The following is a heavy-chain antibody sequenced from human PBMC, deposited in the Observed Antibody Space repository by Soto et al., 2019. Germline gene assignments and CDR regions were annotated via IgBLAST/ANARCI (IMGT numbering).Heavy chain of an antibody. J-gene: IGHJ5*02. CDR2: ISLYSDGT. CDR1: GYTFFNYG. Sequence: GASVKVSCKTSGYTFFNYGITWVRQAPGQPLEWLGWISLYSDGTNYAQKFQGRVSMTTDTSTTTAYMELRSLRSDDTAVYYCARVVPGAEAWFGPWGQGTLVTVSS. D-gene: IGHD2-2*01. CDR3: ARVVPGAEAWFGP. V-gene: IGHV1-18*01.